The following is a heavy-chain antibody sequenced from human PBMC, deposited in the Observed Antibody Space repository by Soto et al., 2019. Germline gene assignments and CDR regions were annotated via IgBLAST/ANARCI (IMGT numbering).Heavy chain of an antibody. CDR2: ISGSGGST. D-gene: IGHD3-16*02. CDR3: AKDYDYVWGSYRYDAFDI. CDR1: GFTFSSYA. J-gene: IGHJ3*02. Sequence: PGGSLRLSCAASGFTFSSYAMSWVRQAPGKGLEWVSAISGSGGSTYYADSVKGRFTISRDNSKNTLYLQMNSLRAEDTAVYYCAKDYDYVWGSYRYDAFDIWGQGTMVT. V-gene: IGHV3-23*01.